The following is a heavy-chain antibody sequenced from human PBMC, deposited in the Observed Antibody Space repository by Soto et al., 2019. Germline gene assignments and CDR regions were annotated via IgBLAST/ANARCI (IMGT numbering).Heavy chain of an antibody. V-gene: IGHV3-49*04. Sequence: EVQLVESGGGLVQPGRSLRLSCTASGFTFGDYAMSWVRQAPGKGLEWVGFIRSKAYGGTTEYAASVKGRFTISRDDSKSIAYLQMNSLKTEDTAVYYCTSPDRMDVWGQGTTVTVSS. CDR3: TSPDRMDV. J-gene: IGHJ6*02. CDR1: GFTFGDYA. CDR2: IRSKAYGGTT.